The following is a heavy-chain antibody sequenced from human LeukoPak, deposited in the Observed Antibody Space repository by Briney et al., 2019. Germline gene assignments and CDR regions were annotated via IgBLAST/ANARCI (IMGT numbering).Heavy chain of an antibody. CDR3: ARDPSCDY. D-gene: IGHD3-10*01. V-gene: IGHV3-48*03. CDR1: GFTFSSYE. CDR2: ITGSGNTI. Sequence: GGSLRLSCAASGFTFSSYEMNWVRQAPGKGLEWVSYITGSGNTIYYADSVRGRFTISRDNAKNSLYLQMNSLRAEDTAVYYCARDPSCDYWGQGTLATVSS. J-gene: IGHJ4*02.